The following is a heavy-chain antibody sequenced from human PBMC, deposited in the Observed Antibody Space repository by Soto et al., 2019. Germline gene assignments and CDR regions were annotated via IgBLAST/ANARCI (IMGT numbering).Heavy chain of an antibody. J-gene: IGHJ4*02. Sequence: LRLSCAASGFTFNKYTMSWVRQAPGKGLEWVSSIYPGGSTFYTDSVRGRFTISRDNSKNTLYVQMNSLRVEDTAVYYCAKDKQPDSGWDFDYWGQGTMVTVSS. CDR2: IYPGGST. CDR1: GFTFNKYT. CDR3: AKDKQPDSGWDFDY. D-gene: IGHD6-19*01. V-gene: IGHV3-53*01.